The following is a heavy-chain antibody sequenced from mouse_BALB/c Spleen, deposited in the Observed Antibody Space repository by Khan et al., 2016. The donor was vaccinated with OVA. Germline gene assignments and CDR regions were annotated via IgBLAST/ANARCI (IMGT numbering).Heavy chain of an antibody. CDR2: IWGDGST. CDR3: AREIYYDYAYYYAMDY. CDR1: GFSLTGYG. Sequence: VQLVESGPGLVAPSQSLSITCTVSGFSLTGYGVNWVRQPPGMGLEWLGMIWGDGSTEYNSAPKSRLSISKDNSKSQVFLKTNSLHTDDTARYYCAREIYYDYAYYYAMDYWGQGTSVTVSS. D-gene: IGHD2-4*01. J-gene: IGHJ4*01. V-gene: IGHV2-6-7*01.